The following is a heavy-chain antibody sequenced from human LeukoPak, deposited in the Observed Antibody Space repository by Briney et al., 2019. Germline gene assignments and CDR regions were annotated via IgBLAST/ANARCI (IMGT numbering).Heavy chain of an antibody. CDR3: ARTRYEPYYHYGMDV. D-gene: IGHD1-14*01. Sequence: PSETLSLTCTVSGGSISSYYWSWIRQPAGKGLEWIGRIYTCGSTNYNPSLKSRVTMSVDTSKNQFSLKLSSVTAADTAVYYCARTRYEPYYHYGMDVWGQGTTVTVSS. J-gene: IGHJ6*02. V-gene: IGHV4-4*07. CDR2: IYTCGST. CDR1: GGSISSYY.